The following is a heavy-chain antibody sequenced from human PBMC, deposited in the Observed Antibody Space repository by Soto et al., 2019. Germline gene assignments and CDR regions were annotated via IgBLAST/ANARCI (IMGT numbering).Heavy chain of an antibody. CDR3: ARSPSTSSIGSFDI. CDR1: GGPISAFH. CDR2: IYQSGYT. D-gene: IGHD6-6*01. J-gene: IGHJ3*02. Sequence: PSETLSLTCTVSGGPISAFHWNWIRQSPGKGLEWIGRIYQSGYTKYNPSLQSRVTMSVDPSKHQFSLQVRSVTAADTAVYYCARSPSTSSIGSFDIWGQGRMVTVSS. V-gene: IGHV4-4*07.